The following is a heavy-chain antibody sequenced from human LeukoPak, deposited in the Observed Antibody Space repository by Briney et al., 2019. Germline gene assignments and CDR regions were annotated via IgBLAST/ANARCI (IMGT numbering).Heavy chain of an antibody. D-gene: IGHD6-13*01. CDR3: ARGPRIAAAGTVRWYFDL. CDR2: IKQDGSEK. CDR1: GFTFSSYW. J-gene: IGHJ2*01. V-gene: IGHV3-7*01. Sequence: GGSLRLSWAASGFTFSSYWMSWFRQAPGKGLEWVANIKQDGSEKYYVDSVKGRFTISRDNAKNSLYLQMNSLRAEDTAVYYCARGPRIAAAGTVRWYFDLWGRGTLVTVSS.